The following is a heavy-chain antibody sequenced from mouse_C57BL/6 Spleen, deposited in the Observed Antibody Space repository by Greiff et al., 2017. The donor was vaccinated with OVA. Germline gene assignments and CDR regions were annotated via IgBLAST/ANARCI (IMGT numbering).Heavy chain of an antibody. Sequence: QVQLQQPGAELVRPGTSVKLSCKASGYTFTSYWMHWVKQRPGQGLEWIGVIDPSDSYTNYNQKFKGTATLTVDTSSSPAYMQLSILTSEDSAVYYCARGGNYGVYAMDYWGQGTSVTVSS. CDR2: IDPSDSYT. V-gene: IGHV1-59*01. CDR1: GYTFTSYW. J-gene: IGHJ4*01. D-gene: IGHD1-2*01. CDR3: ARGGNYGVYAMDY.